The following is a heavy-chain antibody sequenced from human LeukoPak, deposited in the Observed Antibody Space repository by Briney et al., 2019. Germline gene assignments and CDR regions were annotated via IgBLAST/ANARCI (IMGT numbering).Heavy chain of an antibody. J-gene: IGHJ3*02. D-gene: IGHD3-22*01. CDR2: IYSGGST. CDR1: GFTVSSNY. V-gene: IGHV3-53*01. CDR3: ATKDSSGYIDAFDI. Sequence: TGGSLRLSCAASGFTVSSNYMSWVRQAPGKGLEWVSVIYSGGSTYYADSVKGRFTISRDNSKNTLYLQMNSLRAEDTAVDYCATKDSSGYIDAFDIWGQGTMVTVSS.